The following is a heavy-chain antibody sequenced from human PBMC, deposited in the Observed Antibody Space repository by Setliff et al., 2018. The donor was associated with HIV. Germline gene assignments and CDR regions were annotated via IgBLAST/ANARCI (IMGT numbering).Heavy chain of an antibody. CDR2: ISPDNGAA. Sequence: ASVKVSCKATEFIILANKMNWVRQAPGQGLEWIGRISPDNGAAEYAPQFQGRVIMTVDTSISTAYLEIPRLTSDDAAVYYCALPRVFDSFHVWGQGTRVTVS. CDR1: EFIILANK. V-gene: IGHV1-2*06. J-gene: IGHJ3*01. CDR3: ALPRVFDSFHV.